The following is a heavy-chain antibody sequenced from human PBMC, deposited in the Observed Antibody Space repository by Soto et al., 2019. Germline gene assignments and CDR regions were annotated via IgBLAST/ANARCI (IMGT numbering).Heavy chain of an antibody. CDR3: ARSSYRYVHFDY. CDR2: MYHSGST. J-gene: IGHJ4*02. V-gene: IGHV4-30-2*01. D-gene: IGHD3-10*02. CDR1: GGSISSGGYS. Sequence: PSETLSLTCAVSGGSISSGGYSWSWIRQPPGKGLEWIGYMYHSGSTYYNPSLKSRVTISVDTSQNQFSLKLSSVSAADTAVYSCARSSYRYVHFDYWSQGTLVTSPQ.